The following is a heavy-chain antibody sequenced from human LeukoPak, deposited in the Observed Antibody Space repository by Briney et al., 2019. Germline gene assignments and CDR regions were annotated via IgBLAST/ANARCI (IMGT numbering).Heavy chain of an antibody. V-gene: IGHV4-59*01. Sequence: SETLSLTCTVSGGSISSYYWSWIRQPPGKGLEWIGYIYYSGSTNYNPSLKSRVTISVDTSKNQFSLKLSSVTAADTAVYYCASARTDDYGDYRQFDYWGQGTLVTVSS. J-gene: IGHJ4*02. D-gene: IGHD4-17*01. CDR2: IYYSGST. CDR3: ASARTDDYGDYRQFDY. CDR1: GGSISSYY.